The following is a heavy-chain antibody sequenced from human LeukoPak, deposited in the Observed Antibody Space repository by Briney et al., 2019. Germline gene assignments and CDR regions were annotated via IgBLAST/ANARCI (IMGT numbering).Heavy chain of an antibody. D-gene: IGHD3-22*01. V-gene: IGHV4-39*07. CDR2: IYYSGST. J-gene: IGHJ4*02. CDR1: GGSISSSNYY. CDR3: VRVGGRYNYDSSGQYYFDY. Sequence: SETLSLTCTVSGGSISSSNYYWGWIRQPPGKGLEWIGSIYYSGSTYYNPSLKSRVTISVDKSKKQFSLKLSSVTAADTAVYYCVRVGGRYNYDSSGQYYFDYWGQGTLVTVSS.